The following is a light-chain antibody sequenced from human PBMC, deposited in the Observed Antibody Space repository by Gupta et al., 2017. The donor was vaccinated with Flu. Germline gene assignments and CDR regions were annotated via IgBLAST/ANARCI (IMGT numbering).Light chain of an antibody. V-gene: IGKV1-33*01. Sequence: DIQLTQSPSSLSASVGDRVTITCQASQDIHYYLSWYQQKPGKAPKLLIYDASDLETGVPSRFVGSGSGTHFTFTITSLQPEDVAMYFCQQFDSFPLTFGGGTKVEIK. CDR1: QDIHYY. CDR3: QQFDSFPLT. CDR2: DAS. J-gene: IGKJ4*01.